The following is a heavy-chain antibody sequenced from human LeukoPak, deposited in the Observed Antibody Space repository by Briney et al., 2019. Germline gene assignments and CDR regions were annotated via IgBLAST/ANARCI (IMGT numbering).Heavy chain of an antibody. Sequence: PSETLSLTCTVSGGSISSSSYYWGWIRQPPGKGLEWIGSIYYSGSTYYNPSLKSRVTISVDTSKNQFSLKLSSVTAADTAVYYCARGVRLEYSSSPWDYWGQGTLVTVSS. CDR1: GGSISSSSYY. J-gene: IGHJ4*02. CDR2: IYYSGST. CDR3: ARGVRLEYSSSPWDY. V-gene: IGHV4-39*01. D-gene: IGHD6-6*01.